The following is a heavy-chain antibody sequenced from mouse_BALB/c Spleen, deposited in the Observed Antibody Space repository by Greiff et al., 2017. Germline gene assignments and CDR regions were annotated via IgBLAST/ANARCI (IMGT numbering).Heavy chain of an antibody. CDR1: GYTFTDYA. CDR3: ARDWAFDY. V-gene: IGHV1S137*01. D-gene: IGHD4-1*01. J-gene: IGHJ2*01. CDR2: ISTYYGDA. Sequence: VKLMESGAELVRPGVSVKISCKGSGYTFTDYAMHWVKQSHAKSLEWIGVISTYYGDASYNQKFKGKATMTVDKSSSTAYMELARLTSEDSAIYYCARDWAFDYWGQGTTLTVSS.